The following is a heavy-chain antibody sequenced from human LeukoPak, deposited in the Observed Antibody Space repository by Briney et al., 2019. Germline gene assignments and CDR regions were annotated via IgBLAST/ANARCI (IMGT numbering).Heavy chain of an antibody. CDR1: GFTFRSYE. J-gene: IGHJ6*02. CDR2: ISSSGSTI. V-gene: IGHV3-48*03. CDR3: ARCGGEDGYSITSYYGMDA. Sequence: PGGSLRLSCVASGFTFRSYEMNWVRQAPGKGLEWVSYISSSGSTIYYADSVKGRFTISRDNAKNSLYLQMNSLRAEDRAVYYCARCGGEDGYSITSYYGMDAWGQGTTVTVSS. D-gene: IGHD6-13*01.